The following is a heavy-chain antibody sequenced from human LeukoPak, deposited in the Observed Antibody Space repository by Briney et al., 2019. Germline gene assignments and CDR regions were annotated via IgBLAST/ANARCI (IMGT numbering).Heavy chain of an antibody. CDR2: ISGSGGST. CDR3: ARGDGYSPFDY. Sequence: PGGSLRLSCAASGFTFSSYAMSWVRQAPGKGLEWVSAISGSGGSTYYADSVKGRFTISRDNAKNSLYLQMNSLRAEDTAVYYCARGDGYSPFDYWGLGTLVTVSS. D-gene: IGHD5-24*01. J-gene: IGHJ4*02. CDR1: GFTFSSYA. V-gene: IGHV3-23*01.